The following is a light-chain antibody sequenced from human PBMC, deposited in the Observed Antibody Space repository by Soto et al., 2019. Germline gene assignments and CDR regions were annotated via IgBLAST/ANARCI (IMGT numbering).Light chain of an antibody. Sequence: ETVLTQSPATLSLSPGETATLSCRASQSVGIYLAWYQQKPGQPPRLLIFDASIRATGIPARFSGSGSGTDFALTIRSLGPEDFAVYYCQQRQKWPSLTFGGGTKVEIK. V-gene: IGKV3-11*01. CDR3: QQRQKWPSLT. CDR1: QSVGIY. J-gene: IGKJ4*01. CDR2: DAS.